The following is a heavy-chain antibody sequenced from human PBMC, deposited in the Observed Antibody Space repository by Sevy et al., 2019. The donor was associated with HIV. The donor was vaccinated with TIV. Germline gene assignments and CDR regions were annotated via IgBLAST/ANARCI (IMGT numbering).Heavy chain of an antibody. CDR3: ARNLRDMTAVGPGGDY. D-gene: IGHD4-17*01. Sequence: ASVKVSCKASGYLFTTKAMNWVRQAPGQGLEWMGWINTNTGTATYAQDFTGRFVFSLDTSVNTVYLQISSLEAEDTAIYYCARNLRDMTAVGPGGDYWGQGTLVTVSS. CDR1: GYLFTTKA. J-gene: IGHJ4*02. CDR2: INTNTGTA. V-gene: IGHV7-4-1*02.